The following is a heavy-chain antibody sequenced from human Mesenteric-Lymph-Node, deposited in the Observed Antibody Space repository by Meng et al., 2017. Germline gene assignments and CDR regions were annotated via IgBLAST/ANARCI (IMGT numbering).Heavy chain of an antibody. CDR3: ARDRASKDSSVWYFGPDY. Sequence: GSLRLSCTVSGGSISSYYWSWIRQPPGKGLEWIGYIYYSGSTNYNPSLKSRVTISVDTSKNQSSLKLSSVTAADTAVYYCARDRASKDSSVWYFGPDYWGQGTLVTVSS. CDR1: GGSISSYY. V-gene: IGHV4-59*12. CDR2: IYYSGST. J-gene: IGHJ4*02. D-gene: IGHD6-19*01.